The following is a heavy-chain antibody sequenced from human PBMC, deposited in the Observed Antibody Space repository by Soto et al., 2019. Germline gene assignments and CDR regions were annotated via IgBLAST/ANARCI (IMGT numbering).Heavy chain of an antibody. Sequence: SVKVSCKASGGTFSSYAISWVRQAPGQGLEWMGGIIPIFGTANYAQKFQGRVTITADKSTSTAYMELSSQRSEDTAVYYCFRSYCSSTSCYTSDFDYWGQGTLVTVSS. CDR1: GGTFSSYA. V-gene: IGHV1-69*06. CDR2: IIPIFGTA. CDR3: FRSYCSSTSCYTSDFDY. J-gene: IGHJ4*02. D-gene: IGHD2-2*02.